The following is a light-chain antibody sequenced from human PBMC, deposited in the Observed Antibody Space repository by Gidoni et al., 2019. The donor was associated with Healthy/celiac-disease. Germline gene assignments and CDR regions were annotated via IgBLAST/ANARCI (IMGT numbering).Light chain of an antibody. J-gene: IGLJ2*01. CDR3: QAWDSSTVV. V-gene: IGLV3-1*01. CDR1: KLGDKY. CDR2: QDS. Sequence: YELTQPPSVSVSPGQTASITCSGDKLGDKYACWYQQKPGQSPVLVSYQDSKRPSGIPARFSGSNSGNTATLTISGTQAMDEADYYCQAWDSSTVVFGGGTKLTVL.